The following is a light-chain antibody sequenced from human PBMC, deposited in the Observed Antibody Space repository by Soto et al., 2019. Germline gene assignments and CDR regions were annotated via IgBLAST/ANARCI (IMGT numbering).Light chain of an antibody. CDR3: ATWDDSLYGWV. CDR1: SSNLGSNN. CDR2: NYD. Sequence: QAVVTQPPSASGTPGQRVTISCSGSSSNLGSNNVNWYQQLPGTAPKLLIYNYDQRPSGVPDRFSGSKSVTSASLTIGGLQSEDEADYYCATWDDSLYGWVFGGGTKVTVL. J-gene: IGLJ3*02. V-gene: IGLV1-44*01.